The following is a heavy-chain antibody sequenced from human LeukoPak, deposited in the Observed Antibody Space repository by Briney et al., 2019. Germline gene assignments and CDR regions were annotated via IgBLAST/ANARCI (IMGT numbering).Heavy chain of an antibody. CDR3: AARTDRPLIDY. Sequence: SETLSLTCAVYGGSFSGYYWSWIRQPPGKGLEWIGEINHSGSTNYNPSLKSRVTISVDTSKNRFSLKLSSVTAADTAVYYCAARTDRPLIDYWGQGTLVTVSS. V-gene: IGHV4-34*01. D-gene: IGHD1-14*01. CDR1: GGSFSGYY. J-gene: IGHJ4*02. CDR2: INHSGST.